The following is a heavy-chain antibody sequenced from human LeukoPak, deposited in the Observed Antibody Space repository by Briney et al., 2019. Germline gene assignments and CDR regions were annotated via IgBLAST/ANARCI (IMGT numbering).Heavy chain of an antibody. CDR1: GYIFATYW. J-gene: IGHJ4*02. Sequence: GESLKISCQISGYIFATYWIAWVRQMPGKGLEWMGVIYPADSDTKYSPSFQGQVTFSVDKSISTACLQWNSLKASDTAIYYCARRPAFYFDYWSQGTLVTVSS. D-gene: IGHD6-6*01. CDR3: ARRPAFYFDY. CDR2: IYPADSDT. V-gene: IGHV5-51*01.